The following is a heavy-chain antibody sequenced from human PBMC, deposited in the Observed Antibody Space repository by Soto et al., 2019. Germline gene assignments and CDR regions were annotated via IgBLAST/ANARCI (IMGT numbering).Heavy chain of an antibody. CDR2: ISSSSAYI. V-gene: IGHV3-21*01. CDR1: GFTFSSYT. Sequence: ELQLVESGGGLVQPGRSLRLSCAASGFTFSSYTISWVRQAPGKGLEWVSSISSSSAYIYFADSLKGRFTISRDNAKHSRYLQVNSLRAEDTAVYYCARGAVAGAGIPTYYFDYWGQGTLVTVSS. CDR3: ARGAVAGAGIPTYYFDY. J-gene: IGHJ4*02. D-gene: IGHD6-13*01.